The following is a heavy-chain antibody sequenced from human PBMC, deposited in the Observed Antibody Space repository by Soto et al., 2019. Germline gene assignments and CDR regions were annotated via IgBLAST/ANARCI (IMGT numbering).Heavy chain of an antibody. D-gene: IGHD3-10*01. V-gene: IGHV1-2*04. J-gene: IGHJ4*02. CDR3: ARDWGHYYGSGSFPSPHPSDI. Sequence: HVQLVQSGAEVKKPGASVKVSCKASGYTFTDYYLHWVRQAPGQGLEWMGWINPNSGGTHYAQKFQGWVTMTRDTSITTAYMELNRLTSDDTAVYYCARDWGHYYGSGSFPSPHPSDIWGQGTLVTVSS. CDR1: GYTFTDYY. CDR2: INPNSGGT.